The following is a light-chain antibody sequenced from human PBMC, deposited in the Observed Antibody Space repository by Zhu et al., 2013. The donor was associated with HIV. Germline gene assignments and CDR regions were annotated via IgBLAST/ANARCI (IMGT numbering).Light chain of an antibody. V-gene: IGKV3-15*01. CDR3: LQSNSYPRT. J-gene: IGKJ2*02. CDR1: QTISNN. CDR2: GAS. Sequence: EIIMTQSPAILSLSPGDRATLSCRASQTISNNLAWYQQKPGQAPRLLIYGASTGATDIPARFSGSGSGTDFTLTISSLQPEDFGTYYCLQSNSYPRTFGQGTRLEIK.